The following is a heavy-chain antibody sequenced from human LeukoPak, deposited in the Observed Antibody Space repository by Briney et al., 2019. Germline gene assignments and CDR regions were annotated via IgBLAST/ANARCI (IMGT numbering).Heavy chain of an antibody. D-gene: IGHD5-24*01. CDR2: INHSGST. CDR1: GGSFSGYH. Sequence: SETLSLTCAVYGGSFSGYHWSWIRQPPGKGLEWIGEINHSGSTNYNPSLKSRVTISVDTSKNQFSLKLSSVTAADTAVYYCASGLAIEMATIWDYYYGMDVWGQGTTVTVSS. CDR3: ASGLAIEMATIWDYYYGMDV. J-gene: IGHJ6*02. V-gene: IGHV4-34*01.